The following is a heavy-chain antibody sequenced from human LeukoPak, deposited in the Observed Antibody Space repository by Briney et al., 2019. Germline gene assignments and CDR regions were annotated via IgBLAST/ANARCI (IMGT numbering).Heavy chain of an antibody. Sequence: PSETLSLTCTVSGGSISVSNYNWGWSRQPPGQGLEWIGSIYYTGTTYYNPSLKSRVTISVDTSKNQFSLKVSSVTAADTAVYYCARRMAGTDYYGMDVWGQGITVTVSS. CDR3: ARRMAGTDYYGMDV. CDR2: IYYTGTT. D-gene: IGHD6-19*01. J-gene: IGHJ6*02. CDR1: GGSISVSNYN. V-gene: IGHV4-39*01.